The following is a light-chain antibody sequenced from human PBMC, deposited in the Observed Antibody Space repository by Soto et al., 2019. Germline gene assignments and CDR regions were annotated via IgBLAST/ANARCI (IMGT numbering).Light chain of an antibody. CDR1: NSDIVRYDY. CDR3: SSYTISSSLV. J-gene: IGLJ2*01. V-gene: IGLV2-14*01. CDR2: DVS. Sequence: QSALTQPASVSGSPGQSIAISCTGSNSDIVRYDYVSWYQQHPGKAPKLVIYDVSDRPSGVSDRFSGSKSGNTASLTISGLQTEDESYYYCSSYTISSSLVFGGGTQLTVL.